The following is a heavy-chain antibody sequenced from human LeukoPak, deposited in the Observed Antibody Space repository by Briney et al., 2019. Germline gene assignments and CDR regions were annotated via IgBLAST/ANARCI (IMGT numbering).Heavy chain of an antibody. J-gene: IGHJ5*02. CDR3: ARDLDFWSGGYSWFDP. CDR1: GFTFSDYY. Sequence: GGSLRLSCAASGFTFSDYYMTWIRQAPGKGLEWVSYISSSGSTIYYADSVKGRFTTSRDNAKNSLYLQMNSLRAEDTAVYYCARDLDFWSGGYSWFDPWGQGTLVTVSS. D-gene: IGHD3-3*01. V-gene: IGHV3-11*04. CDR2: ISSSGSTI.